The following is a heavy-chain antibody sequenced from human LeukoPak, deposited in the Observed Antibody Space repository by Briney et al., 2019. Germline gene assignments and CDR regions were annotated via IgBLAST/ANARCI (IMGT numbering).Heavy chain of an antibody. J-gene: IGHJ4*02. CDR3: ARWGYSNPFDY. D-gene: IGHD4-11*01. CDR1: GFTFSSSA. CDR2: ITASAART. V-gene: IGHV3-23*01. Sequence: GGSLRLSCAASGFTFSSSAMGWVRQAPGKGLEWVSAITASAARTYYADSVKGRFTISRDNSKNTLYLQMNSLRAEDTAVYYCARWGYSNPFDYWGQGTLVTVSS.